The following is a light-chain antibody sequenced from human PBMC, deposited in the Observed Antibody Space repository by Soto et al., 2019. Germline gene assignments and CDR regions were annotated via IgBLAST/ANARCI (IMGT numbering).Light chain of an antibody. J-gene: IGKJ4*01. CDR3: QQLKRYALT. CDR2: AES. V-gene: IGKV1-9*01. CDR1: QGISSY. Sequence: IQLTQSPSSLSASVGDRITITCRAIQGISSYLAWYQQKPGKAPKLLIFAESTLQSGIPSRLSGSGSGTDFTLTIGSLQPEDFATYYGQQLKRYALTFGGGTKVEI.